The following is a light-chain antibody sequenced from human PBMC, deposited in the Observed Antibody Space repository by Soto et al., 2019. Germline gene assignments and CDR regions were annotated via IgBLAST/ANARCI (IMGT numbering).Light chain of an antibody. J-gene: IGKJ4*01. V-gene: IGKV3-11*01. CDR1: QSVSSY. CDR3: QQRSNWPPLT. Sequence: ETVLTQSPATLSLSPGERATLYCRASQSVSSYLAWYQQKPGQAPRPLIYDASNRATGIPARFSGSGSGTDFTLTIDSLEPEDFAVYYCQQRSNWPPLTFGGGTKVEIK. CDR2: DAS.